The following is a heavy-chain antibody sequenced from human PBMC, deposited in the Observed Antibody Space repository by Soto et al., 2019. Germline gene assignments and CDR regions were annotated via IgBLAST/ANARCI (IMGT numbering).Heavy chain of an antibody. D-gene: IGHD4-4*01. J-gene: IGHJ6*02. Sequence: GGSLRLSCAASGFTFSSYGMHWVRQAPGKGLEWVAVIWYDGSNKYYADSVKGRFTISRDNSKNTLYLQMNSLRAEDTAVCYCARDKAVRYYYYGMDVWGQGTTVTVSS. V-gene: IGHV3-33*01. CDR1: GFTFSSYG. CDR2: IWYDGSNK. CDR3: ARDKAVRYYYYGMDV.